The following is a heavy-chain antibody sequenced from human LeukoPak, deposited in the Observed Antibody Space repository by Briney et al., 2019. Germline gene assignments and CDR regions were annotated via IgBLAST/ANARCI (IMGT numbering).Heavy chain of an antibody. J-gene: IGHJ6*03. CDR2: IIPIFGTA. CDR3: AGEGAMVRGVIDYYYYYYMDV. V-gene: IGHV1-69*13. CDR1: VGTFSSYA. D-gene: IGHD3-10*01. Sequence: GASVKVSCKASVGTFSSYAISWVRQAPGQGLEWMGGIIPIFGTANYAQKVQGRVTSTADESTSTAYMELRSLRSDDPAVYYCAGEGAMVRGVIDYYYYYYMDVWGKGTTVTVSS.